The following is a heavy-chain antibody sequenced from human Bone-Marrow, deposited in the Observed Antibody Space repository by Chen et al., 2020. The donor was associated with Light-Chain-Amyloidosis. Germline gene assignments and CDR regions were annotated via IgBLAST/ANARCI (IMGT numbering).Heavy chain of an antibody. CDR2: IFPDDSDA. V-gene: IGHV5-51*01. D-gene: IGHD5-12*01. CDR3: ARRRDGYNFDY. Sequence: EVQLEQSGQAVKKPGESLKISGKGSGYTFPNYCIGWVRQMPGKGLVWMGVIFPDDSDARYSPSFEGQVTISADKSITTAYLQWRSLKASDTAMYYCARRRDGYNFDYWGQGTLVTVSS. CDR1: GYTFPNYC. J-gene: IGHJ4*02.